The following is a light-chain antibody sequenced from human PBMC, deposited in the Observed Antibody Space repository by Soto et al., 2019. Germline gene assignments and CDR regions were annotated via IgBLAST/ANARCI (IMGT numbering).Light chain of an antibody. V-gene: IGLV4-60*02. CDR3: ETWDSNTHV. Sequence: QSVLTQSSSASASLGSSVTLTCTLSSGHSSYIIAWHQQQPGKAPRYLMKLEGSGSYNKWSGVPDRFSGSSSGADRYLTISNLQFEDEADYYCETWDSNTHVFGGGTKVTVL. CDR2: LEGSGSY. CDR1: SGHSSYI. J-gene: IGLJ3*02.